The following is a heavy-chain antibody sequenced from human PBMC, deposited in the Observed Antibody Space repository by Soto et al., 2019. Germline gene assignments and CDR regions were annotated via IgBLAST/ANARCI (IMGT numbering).Heavy chain of an antibody. CDR1: GFTFSSYE. D-gene: IGHD2-2*01. J-gene: IGHJ6*02. CDR3: ARXGWVVPAARNYYYGMDV. Sequence: GGSLRLSCAASGFTFSSYEMNWVRQAPGKGLEWVSYISSSGSTIYYADSVKGRFTISRDNAKNSLYLQMNSLRAEDTAVYYCARXGWVVPAARNYYYGMDVWGQGTTVTVSS. V-gene: IGHV3-48*03. CDR2: ISSSGSTI.